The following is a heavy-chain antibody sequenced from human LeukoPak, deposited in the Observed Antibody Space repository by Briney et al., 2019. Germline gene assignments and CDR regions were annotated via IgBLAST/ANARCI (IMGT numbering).Heavy chain of an antibody. CDR2: IYYSGST. V-gene: IGHV4-39*01. Sequence: SETLSLTCTVSGGSISSSSYYWGWIRQPPGKGLEWIGSIYYSGSTYYIPSLKSRVTISVDTSKNQFSLKLSSVTAADTAVYYCARGGYYDFWSGSPYNWFDPWGQGTLVTVSS. CDR1: GGSISSSSYY. D-gene: IGHD3-3*01. CDR3: ARGGYYDFWSGSPYNWFDP. J-gene: IGHJ5*02.